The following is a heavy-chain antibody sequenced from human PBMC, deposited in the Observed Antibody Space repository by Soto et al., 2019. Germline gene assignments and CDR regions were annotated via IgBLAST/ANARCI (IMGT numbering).Heavy chain of an antibody. V-gene: IGHV5-10-1*01. CDR3: ARQIYDSDTGPNFQYYFDS. CDR2: IDPSDSQT. J-gene: IGHJ4*02. CDR1: GYSFAGYW. D-gene: IGHD3-22*01. Sequence: GESLKISCKGSGYSFAGYWITWVRQKPGKGLEWMGRIDPSDSQTYYSPSFRGHVTISVTKSITTVFLQWSNLRASDTAMYYCARQIYDSDTGPNFQYYFDSWGQGTPVTVSS.